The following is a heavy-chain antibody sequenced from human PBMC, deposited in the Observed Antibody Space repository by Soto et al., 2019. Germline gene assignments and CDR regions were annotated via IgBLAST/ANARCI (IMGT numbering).Heavy chain of an antibody. CDR3: ARGQGRDIVVVVAADMNWFDP. J-gene: IGHJ5*02. Sequence: ASVKVSCKASGYTFTSYDINWVRQATGQELEWMGWMNPNSGNTGYAQKFQGRVTMTRNTSISTAYMELSSLRSEDTAVYYCARGQGRDIVVVVAADMNWFDPWGQGTLVTVSS. CDR1: GYTFTSYD. CDR2: MNPNSGNT. V-gene: IGHV1-8*01. D-gene: IGHD2-15*01.